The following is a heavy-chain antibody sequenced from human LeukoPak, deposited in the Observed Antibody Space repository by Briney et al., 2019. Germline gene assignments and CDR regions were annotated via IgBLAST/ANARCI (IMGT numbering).Heavy chain of an antibody. J-gene: IGHJ6*03. D-gene: IGHD3-10*02. CDR1: GYTFTSYD. Sequence: GASVKVSCKASGYTFTSYDINWVRQATGQGLEWMGWMNPNSGNTRYAQKFQGRVTMSRNASIRTASTELSSLRSEDTAVYYCARKYNVRGWYYYYSMDVWGKGTTVTVSS. CDR3: ARKYNVRGWYYYYSMDV. CDR2: MNPNSGNT. V-gene: IGHV1-8*01.